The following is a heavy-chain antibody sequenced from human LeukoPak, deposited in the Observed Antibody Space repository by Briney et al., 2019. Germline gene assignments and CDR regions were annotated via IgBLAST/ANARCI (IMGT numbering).Heavy chain of an antibody. CDR2: VSGGGSST. CDR3: AKDLYTSRYACCFDY. J-gene: IGHJ4*02. CDR1: GFTFSNYA. V-gene: IGHV3-23*01. Sequence: GGSLRLSCVASGFTFSNYAMNWVRQAPGKGLEWVSGVSGGGSSTYYADSVKGRFTISRDNSKNMLYLQMSSLRAEDTAVYYCAKDLYTSRYACCFDYWGQGTLVTVSS. D-gene: IGHD6-13*01.